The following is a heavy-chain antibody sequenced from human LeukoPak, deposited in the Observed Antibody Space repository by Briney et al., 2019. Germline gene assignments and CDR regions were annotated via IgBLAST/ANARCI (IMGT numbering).Heavy chain of an antibody. Sequence: ASVKVSCKASGYTFTSYDINWVRQATGQGLEWMGWMNPNSGNTGYAQKVQGRVSMTRNTSISTAYMELSSLRSEDTAVYYCPRDLARTSMVTRGGVRFDYWGQGTLVTVSS. J-gene: IGHJ4*02. CDR1: GYTFTSYD. CDR3: PRDLARTSMVTRGGVRFDY. CDR2: MNPNSGNT. V-gene: IGHV1-8*01. D-gene: IGHD5-18*01.